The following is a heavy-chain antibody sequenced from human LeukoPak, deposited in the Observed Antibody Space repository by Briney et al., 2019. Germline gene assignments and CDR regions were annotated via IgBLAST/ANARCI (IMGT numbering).Heavy chain of an antibody. D-gene: IGHD6-13*01. V-gene: IGHV4-4*07. Sequence: PSETLSLTCIVSGGSISSYYWSWIRQPAGKGLEWIGRIYNSGTTNYNPSLRSRVSMSLDTSKNQFSLKLSSVTAADTAVYYCARHRHPYSSSWYGGVYYWGQGTLVTVSS. CDR1: GGSISSYY. CDR3: ARHRHPYSSSWYGGVYY. CDR2: IYNSGTT. J-gene: IGHJ4*02.